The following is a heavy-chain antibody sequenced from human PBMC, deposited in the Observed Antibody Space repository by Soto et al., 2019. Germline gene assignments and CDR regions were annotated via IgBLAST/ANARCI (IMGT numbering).Heavy chain of an antibody. CDR2: IYTGGST. CDR3: AREPGGIAAAGKDNY. J-gene: IGHJ4*02. Sequence: PSETLSLTCTVSGGSISSYYWSWIRQPAGKGLEWIGRIYTGGSTNYNPSLKSRVAMSVDTSKNQFSLKLSSVTAADTAVYYCAREPGGIAAAGKDNYWGQGTLVTVSS. CDR1: GGSISSYY. V-gene: IGHV4-4*07. D-gene: IGHD6-13*01.